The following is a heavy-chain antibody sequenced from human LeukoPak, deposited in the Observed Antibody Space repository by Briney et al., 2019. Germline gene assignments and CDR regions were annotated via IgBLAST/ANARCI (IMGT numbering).Heavy chain of an antibody. CDR3: ARAYDILTGYYTTHFDY. CDR1: GYTFTSYD. D-gene: IGHD3-9*01. CDR2: MNPNSGNT. V-gene: IGHV1-8*01. J-gene: IGHJ4*02. Sequence: ASVKVSCKASGYTFTSYDINWVRQATGQGLEWMGWMNPNSGNTGYAQKFQGRVTMTRNTSISTAYMELSSLRSEDTAVYYCARAYDILTGYYTTHFDYWGQGTLVTVSS.